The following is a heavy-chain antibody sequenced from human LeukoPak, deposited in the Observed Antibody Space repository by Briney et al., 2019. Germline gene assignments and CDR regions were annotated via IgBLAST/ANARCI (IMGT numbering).Heavy chain of an antibody. CDR1: GFTFSSYS. J-gene: IGHJ4*02. Sequence: GGSLRLSCAASGFTFSSYSMNWVRQAPGKGLEWVSYISSSSSTIYYADSVKGRFTISRDNSKNTLYLQVNSLRAEDTAVYHCAKKSPIFGVVIPLFDYWGQGTLVSVSS. CDR3: AKKSPIFGVVIPLFDY. V-gene: IGHV3-48*01. CDR2: ISSSSSTI. D-gene: IGHD3-3*01.